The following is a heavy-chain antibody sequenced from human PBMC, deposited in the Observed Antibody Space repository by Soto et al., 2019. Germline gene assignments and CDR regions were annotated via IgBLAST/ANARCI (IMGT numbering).Heavy chain of an antibody. CDR3: PHTLPPPPTVTTTAESFLH. CDR1: GFSLSTSGVG. D-gene: IGHD4-17*01. Sequence: SGPTLVNPTQTLTLTCTFSGFSLSTSGVGVGWIRQAPGKALEWLALIYWDDDQRYSPSLKSRLSITKDTSKNQVVLRMTNMEPVHTPTFYFPHTLPPPPTVTTTAESFLHWAQAPQAPAS. CDR2: IYWDDDQ. J-gene: IGHJ1*01. V-gene: IGHV2-5*02.